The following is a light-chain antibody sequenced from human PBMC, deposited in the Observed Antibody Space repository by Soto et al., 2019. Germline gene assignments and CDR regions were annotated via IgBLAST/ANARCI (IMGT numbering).Light chain of an antibody. CDR2: DAS. Sequence: IPMTQSPSTLSASVRDRVTIPCRASQSISRWLAWYQQKPGKAPQALIYDASSLKSGVPSRFSGNGSGTEFTLTISSLQPDDFATYYCQQYNTYSTFGQGTRLEIK. V-gene: IGKV1-5*01. CDR1: QSISRW. CDR3: QQYNTYST. J-gene: IGKJ5*01.